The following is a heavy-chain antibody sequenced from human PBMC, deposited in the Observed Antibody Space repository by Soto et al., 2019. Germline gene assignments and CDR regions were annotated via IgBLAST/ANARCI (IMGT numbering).Heavy chain of an antibody. CDR3: AKGGYCSGGSCSTPPPFDY. D-gene: IGHD2-15*01. V-gene: IGHV3-53*01. CDR2: IYSGGST. CDR1: GFTVSSNY. J-gene: IGHJ4*02. Sequence: PGGSLRLSCAASGFTVSSNYMSWVRQAPGKGLEWVSVIYSGGSTYYADSVKGRFTISRDNSKNTLYLQMNSLRAEDTAVYYCAKGGYCSGGSCSTPPPFDYWGQGTLVTVSS.